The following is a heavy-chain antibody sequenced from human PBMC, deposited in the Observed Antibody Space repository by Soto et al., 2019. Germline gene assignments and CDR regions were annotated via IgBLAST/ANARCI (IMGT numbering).Heavy chain of an antibody. CDR2: ISGSGGST. V-gene: IGHV3-23*01. Sequence: PGGSLRLSCAASGFTFSSYAMGWVRQAPGKGLEWVSAISGSGGSTYYADSVKGRFTISRDNSKNTLYLQMNSLRAEDTAVYYCAKATVTTNQDYYGMDVWGQGTTVTVSS. CDR3: AKATVTTNQDYYGMDV. J-gene: IGHJ6*02. D-gene: IGHD4-4*01. CDR1: GFTFSSYA.